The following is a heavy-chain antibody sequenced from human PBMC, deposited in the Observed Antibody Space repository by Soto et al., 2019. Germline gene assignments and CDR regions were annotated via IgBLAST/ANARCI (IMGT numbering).Heavy chain of an antibody. Sequence: ASVKVSCSSSGCSFTGYYIHWVRQAPGQGLEWMGWINPNSGDTSYAQKFQGRVTMTRDTSFSTAYMELSSLRSDDTAVYYCATRYSYVHFWGQGTLVTVSS. J-gene: IGHJ4*02. CDR3: ATRYSYVHF. CDR2: INPNSGDT. CDR1: GCSFTGYY. V-gene: IGHV1-2*02. D-gene: IGHD5-18*01.